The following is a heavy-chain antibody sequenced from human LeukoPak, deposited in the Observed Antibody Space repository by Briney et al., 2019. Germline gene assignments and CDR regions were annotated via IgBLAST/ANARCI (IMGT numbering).Heavy chain of an antibody. D-gene: IGHD4-17*01. V-gene: IGHV4-28*01. Sequence: SETLSLTCAVSGYSISNNYYWGWIRQPPGRGLEWIGHIYHSGSGYYNPSLKSRVAMSVDTSKNQFSLKLSSVTAVDTAVYYCTRKATTGPTKAAFDVWGQGTMVTVSS. CDR3: TRKATTGPTKAAFDV. CDR1: GYSISNNYY. CDR2: IYHSGSG. J-gene: IGHJ3*01.